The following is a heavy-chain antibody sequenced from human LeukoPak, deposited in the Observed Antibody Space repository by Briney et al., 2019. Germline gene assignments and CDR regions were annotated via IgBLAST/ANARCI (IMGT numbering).Heavy chain of an antibody. CDR1: GGTFSSYA. J-gene: IGHJ3*02. CDR2: IIPIFGTA. D-gene: IGHD5-18*01. V-gene: IGHV1-69*06. Sequence: GASVKVSCKASGGTFSSYAISWVRQAPGQGLEWMGGIIPIFGTANYAQKFQGRVTITADKSTSTAYMELSSLRSEDTAVYYCARDGYSHGLGAYAFDIWGQGTMVTVSS. CDR3: ARDGYSHGLGAYAFDI.